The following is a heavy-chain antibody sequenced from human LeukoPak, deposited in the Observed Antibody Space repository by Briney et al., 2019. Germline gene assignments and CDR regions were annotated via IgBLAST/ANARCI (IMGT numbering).Heavy chain of an antibody. Sequence: QSGGSLRLSCAASGFSFNSYWMHWVRQAPGKGLVWVSRINSDASSTNYADSVKGRFTISRDNAKNTLYLQMNSLRAEDTAVYYCTRAQGSHGGDFDYWGQGTLLTVSS. CDR2: INSDASST. CDR1: GFSFNSYW. V-gene: IGHV3-74*01. CDR3: TRAQGSHGGDFDY. J-gene: IGHJ4*02.